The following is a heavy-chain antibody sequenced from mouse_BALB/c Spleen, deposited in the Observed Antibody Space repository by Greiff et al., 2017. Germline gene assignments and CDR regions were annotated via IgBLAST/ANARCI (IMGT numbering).Heavy chain of an antibody. CDR2: ISSGSSTI. J-gene: IGHJ4*01. CDR1: GFTFSSFG. CDR3: ARDGYYEYYYAMDY. D-gene: IGHD2-3*01. V-gene: IGHV5-17*02. Sequence: EVQLVESGGGLVQPGGSRKLSCAASGFTFSSFGMHWVRQAPEKGLEWVAYISSGSSTIYYADTVKGRFTISRDNPKNTLFLQMTSLRSEDTAMYYCARDGYYEYYYAMDYWGQGTSVTVSS.